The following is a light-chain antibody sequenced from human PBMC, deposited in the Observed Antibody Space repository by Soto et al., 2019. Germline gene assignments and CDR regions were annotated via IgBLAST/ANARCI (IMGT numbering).Light chain of an antibody. J-gene: IGLJ2*01. CDR2: GNI. CDR3: QSYDSRSVV. CDR1: SSNIGAGYD. V-gene: IGLV1-40*01. Sequence: QSVLTQPPSVSGAPGQRVTISCTGTSSNIGAGYDVHWYQQLPGTAPKLLIYGNINRPSGVPDRFSGSKSGTSASLAITGLQAEDEADFYCQSYDSRSVVFGGGTQLTVL.